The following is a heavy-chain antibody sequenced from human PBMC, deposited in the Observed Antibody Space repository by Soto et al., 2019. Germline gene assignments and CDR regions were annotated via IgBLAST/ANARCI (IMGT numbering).Heavy chain of an antibody. CDR1: GYTFTIYD. D-gene: IGHD6-19*01. J-gene: IGHJ6*03. V-gene: IGHV1-8*01. Sequence: ASVKVACKASGYTFTIYDINWVRRATGQGLEWMGWMNPSSGNTGYAQKFQGRVTMTRNTSISTAYMELSSLRSEDTAVYYCARTRMPGIAVAVDMDVWSKGTTVTVSS. CDR2: MNPSSGNT. CDR3: ARTRMPGIAVAVDMDV.